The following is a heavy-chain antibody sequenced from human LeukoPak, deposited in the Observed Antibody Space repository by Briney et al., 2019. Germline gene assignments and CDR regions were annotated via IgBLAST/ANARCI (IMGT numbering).Heavy chain of an antibody. V-gene: IGHV3-15*01. J-gene: IGHJ6*02. CDR2: IKSKTDGGTT. CDR3: TTDGGTTAINDYGDYVNYGMDV. D-gene: IGHD4-17*01. Sequence: GGSLRLSCAASGFTFSNAWMSWVRQAPGKGLEWVGRIKSKTDGGTTDYAAPVKGRFTISRDDSKNTLYLQMNSLKTEDTAVYYCTTDGGTTAINDYGDYVNYGMDVWGQGTTVTVSS. CDR1: GFTFSNAW.